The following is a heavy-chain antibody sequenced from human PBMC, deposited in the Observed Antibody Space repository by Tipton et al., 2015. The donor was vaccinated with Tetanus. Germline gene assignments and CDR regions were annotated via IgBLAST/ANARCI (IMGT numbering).Heavy chain of an antibody. D-gene: IGHD1-14*01. V-gene: IGHV4-39*01. Sequence: LRLSCTVSGGSISSSSYYWGWIRQPPGKGLEWIGSIYYSGSTYYNPSLKSRVTISVDTSKNQFSLKLSSVTAADTAVYYRASQRITGTTAYWGQGTLVTVSS. CDR3: ASQRITGTTAY. J-gene: IGHJ4*02. CDR2: IYYSGST. CDR1: GGSISSSSYY.